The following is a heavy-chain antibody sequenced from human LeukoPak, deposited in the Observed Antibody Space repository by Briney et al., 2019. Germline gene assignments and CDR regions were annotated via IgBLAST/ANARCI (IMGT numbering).Heavy chain of an antibody. V-gene: IGHV3-30*18. Sequence: GRSLRLSCAASGFTFSNHGMHWVRQAAGKGLEWVAVVSYDGTVDYYADSVKGRFTISRDNSKNTLSLQMNSLRGEDTAVYYCAKESSTGSRYSFDLWGQGSLVTVSS. CDR3: AKESSTGSRYSFDL. CDR2: VSYDGTVD. J-gene: IGHJ4*02. D-gene: IGHD1-1*01. CDR1: GFTFSNHG.